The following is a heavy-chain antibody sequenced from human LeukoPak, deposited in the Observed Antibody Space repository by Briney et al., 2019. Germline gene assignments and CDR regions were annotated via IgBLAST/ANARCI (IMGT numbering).Heavy chain of an antibody. D-gene: IGHD6-6*01. CDR2: IKQDGSEK. V-gene: IGHV3-7*01. J-gene: IGHJ3*02. CDR1: GFTFSSYW. CDR3: ARDHLIAARPVNAFDI. Sequence: PGGSLRLSCAASGFTFSSYWMSWVRQAPGKGLEWVANIKQDGSEKYYVDSVKGRFTISRDNAKNSLYLQMNSLRAEDTAVYYCARDHLIAARPVNAFDIWGQGTMVTVSS.